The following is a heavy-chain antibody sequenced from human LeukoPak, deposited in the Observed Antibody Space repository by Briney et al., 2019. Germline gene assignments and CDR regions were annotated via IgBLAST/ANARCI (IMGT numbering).Heavy chain of an antibody. CDR1: GGSFSGYY. CDR3: ARVGVGAARRRENNYMDV. D-gene: IGHD6-6*01. CDR2: INHSGGT. Sequence: PSETLSLTCAVYGGSFSGYYWSWIRKPPGKGLDGWGEINHSGGTNYNPSLKSRVTISVDTSKNQFSLKLSSVTAADTAVYYCARVGVGAARRRENNYMDVWGKGTTVTVSS. V-gene: IGHV4-34*01. J-gene: IGHJ6*03.